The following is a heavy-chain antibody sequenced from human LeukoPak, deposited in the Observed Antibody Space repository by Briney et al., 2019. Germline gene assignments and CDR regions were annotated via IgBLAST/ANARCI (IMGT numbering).Heavy chain of an antibody. D-gene: IGHD4-17*01. Sequence: PSETLSLTCTVSGGSISRNTYYWGWLRQSPGKALECIGSIFYSGTTYYSPSLKSRVTLSVDTAKNQFSLSLTSVTDADTAVYYCARLGDALSTVRHFDSWGQGTLVTVSS. V-gene: IGHV4-39*01. CDR3: ARLGDALSTVRHFDS. CDR1: GGSISRNTYY. J-gene: IGHJ4*02. CDR2: IFYSGTT.